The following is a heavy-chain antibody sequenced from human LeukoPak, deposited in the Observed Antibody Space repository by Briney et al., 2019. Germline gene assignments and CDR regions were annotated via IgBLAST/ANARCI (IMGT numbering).Heavy chain of an antibody. Sequence: GGSLRLSCAASGFTFSSYAMHWVRQAPGKGLEWVAVISYDGSNKYYADSVKGRFTISRDNSKNTLYLQMNSLRAEDTAVYYCASGGYCSDFDYWGQGTLVTVSS. CDR2: ISYDGSNK. V-gene: IGHV3-30-3*01. D-gene: IGHD2-15*01. J-gene: IGHJ4*02. CDR1: GFTFSSYA. CDR3: ASGGYCSDFDY.